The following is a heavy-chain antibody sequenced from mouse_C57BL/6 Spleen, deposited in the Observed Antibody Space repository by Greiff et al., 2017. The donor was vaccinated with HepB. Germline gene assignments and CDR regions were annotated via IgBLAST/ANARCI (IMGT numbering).Heavy chain of an antibody. CDR3: TREGGLPAWFAY. CDR1: GFTFSSYA. D-gene: IGHD2-2*01. CDR2: ISSGGDYI. Sequence: DVMLVESGEGLVKPGGSLKLSCAASGFTFSSYAMSWVRQTPEKRLEWVAYISSGGDYIYYADTVKGRITISRDNARNTLYLQMSSLKSEDTAMYYCTREGGLPAWFAYWGQGTLVTVSA. V-gene: IGHV5-9-1*02. J-gene: IGHJ3*01.